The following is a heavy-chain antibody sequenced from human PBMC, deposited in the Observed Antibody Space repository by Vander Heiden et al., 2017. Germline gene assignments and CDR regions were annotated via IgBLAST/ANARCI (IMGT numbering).Heavy chain of an antibody. CDR1: GASLSSGGYS. Sequence: QLQLQESGSGLAKPSQTLSLTCAVSGASLSSGGYSWSWIRQPPGKGLEWIGYIYHSGSTYYNPSLKSRVTISVDRSKNQFSLKLSSVTAADTAVYYCARAHGSGEFDYWGQGTLVTVSS. J-gene: IGHJ4*02. CDR3: ARAHGSGEFDY. V-gene: IGHV4-30-2*01. D-gene: IGHD3-10*01. CDR2: IYHSGST.